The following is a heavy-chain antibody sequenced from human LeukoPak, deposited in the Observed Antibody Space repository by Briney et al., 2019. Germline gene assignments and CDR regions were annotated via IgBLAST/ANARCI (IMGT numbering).Heavy chain of an antibody. CDR3: AKYRPLAGLEY. Sequence: PGGSLRLSCAASGFTFSSCWMSWVRQAPGKGLEWLANIKEDGGEKYYVDSVKGRFTISRDNAKSSLYLQMNSLRDKDTAVYYCAKYRPLAGLEYWGQGTLVTVSS. D-gene: IGHD6-19*01. J-gene: IGHJ4*02. CDR2: IKEDGGEK. V-gene: IGHV3-7*01. CDR1: GFTFSSCW.